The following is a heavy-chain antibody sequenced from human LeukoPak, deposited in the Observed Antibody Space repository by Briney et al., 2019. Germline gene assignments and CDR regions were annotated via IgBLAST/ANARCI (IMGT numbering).Heavy chain of an antibody. CDR2: IYYSGST. D-gene: IGHD5-24*01. V-gene: IGHV4-59*01. J-gene: IGHJ4*02. CDR1: GGSISSYY. CDR3: AGGRRDGYKLGPFDY. Sequence: SETLSLTCTVSGGSISSYYWSWIRQPPGKGLEWIGYIYYSGSTNYNPSLKSRVTISVDTSKNQFSLKLSSVTAADTAVYYCAGGRRDGYKLGPFDYWGQGTLVTVSS.